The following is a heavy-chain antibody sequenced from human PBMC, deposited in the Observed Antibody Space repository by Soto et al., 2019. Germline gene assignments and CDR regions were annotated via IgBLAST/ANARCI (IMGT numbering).Heavy chain of an antibody. CDR3: ARDPRFRGFYGMDV. CDR2: IYYSGST. J-gene: IGHJ6*02. Sequence: QVQLQESGPGLVKPSQTLFLTCTVSGGSISSCGYYWSWIRQHPGKGLEWIGYIYYSGSTYYNPSIKSRVTISVDTSKNQFSLKLSSVTAADTAVYYCARDPRFRGFYGMDVWGQGTTVTVSS. D-gene: IGHD3-10*01. V-gene: IGHV4-31*03. CDR1: GGSISSCGYY.